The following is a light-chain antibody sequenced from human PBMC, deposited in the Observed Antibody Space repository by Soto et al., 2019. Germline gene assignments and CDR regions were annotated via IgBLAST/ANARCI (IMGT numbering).Light chain of an antibody. CDR2: DDS. V-gene: IGLV3-21*02. J-gene: IGLJ1*01. CDR3: QVWDKSGSDLVYV. CDR1: NIGSKS. Sequence: SYELTQPPSVSVAPGQTARMTCGGPNIGSKSVHWYQQKPGQAPVLVVYDDSDRPSGIPERFSGSNAGNTASLTISRVEAGDEAYYYCQVWDKSGSDLVYVFGTGTKLTVL.